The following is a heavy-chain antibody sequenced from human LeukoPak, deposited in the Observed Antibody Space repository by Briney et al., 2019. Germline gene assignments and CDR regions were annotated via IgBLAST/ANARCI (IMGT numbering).Heavy chain of an antibody. CDR1: GFIFSDYQ. Sequence: GGSLRLSCAASGFIFSDYQMTWIRQAPGKGLEWISSITSGGSTIYYADSVKGRFTISRDKTKNSLFLQMNSLRAEDTAVYYCARSADIVDASFFFDHWGQGILVTVSS. CDR2: ITSGGSTI. D-gene: IGHD5-12*01. V-gene: IGHV3-11*01. CDR3: ARSADIVDASFFFDH. J-gene: IGHJ4*02.